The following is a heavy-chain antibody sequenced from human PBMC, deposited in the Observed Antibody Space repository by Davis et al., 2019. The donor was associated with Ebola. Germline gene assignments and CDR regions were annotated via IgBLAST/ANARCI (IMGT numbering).Heavy chain of an antibody. CDR1: GFTFSSYA. Sequence: GESLKISCAASGFTFSSYAMHWVRQAPGKGLEWVAVISYDGSNKYYADSVKGRFTISRDNSKNTLYLQMNSLRAEDTAVYYCARDEGSSWYGGDYYYYGMDVWGQGTTVTVSS. V-gene: IGHV3-30-3*01. J-gene: IGHJ6*02. D-gene: IGHD6-13*01. CDR3: ARDEGSSWYGGDYYYYGMDV. CDR2: ISYDGSNK.